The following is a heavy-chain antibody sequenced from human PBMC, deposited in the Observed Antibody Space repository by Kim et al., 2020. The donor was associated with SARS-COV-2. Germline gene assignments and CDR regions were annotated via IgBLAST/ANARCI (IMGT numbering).Heavy chain of an antibody. J-gene: IGHJ5*02. CDR3: ARAAAGFWFDP. CDR2: A. Sequence: ANYARKFRGEGTITGDDSTSTAYMELSSLRAEDTAVYYCARAAAGFWFDPWGQGTLVTVSS. V-gene: IGHV1-69*01. D-gene: IGHD6-13*01.